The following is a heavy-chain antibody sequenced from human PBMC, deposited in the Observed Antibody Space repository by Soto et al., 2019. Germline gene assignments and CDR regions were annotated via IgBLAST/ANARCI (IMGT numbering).Heavy chain of an antibody. CDR3: ARGRSWRVSGGSPRGAFDI. CDR2: MNPNSGNT. J-gene: IGHJ3*02. CDR1: GYTFTSYD. Sequence: ASVKVSCKASGYTFTSYDINWVRQATGQGLEWMGWMNPNSGNTGYAQKFQGRVSMTRNTSISTAYMELSSLRSEDTAVYYCARGRSWRVSGGSPRGAFDIWGQGTMVTVSS. V-gene: IGHV1-8*01. D-gene: IGHD2-15*01.